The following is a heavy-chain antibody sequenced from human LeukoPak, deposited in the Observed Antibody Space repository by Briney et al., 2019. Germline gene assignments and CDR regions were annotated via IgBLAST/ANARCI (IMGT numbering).Heavy chain of an antibody. V-gene: IGHV3-21*01. CDR1: GFTFSSYS. D-gene: IGHD6-19*01. CDR3: ASTVWGIAVAGTGPDY. Sequence: GGSLRLSCAASGFTFSSYSMNWVRQAPGKGLEWVSSISSSSYMYYADSVKGRFTISRDNAKNSLYLQMNSLRAEDTAVYYCASTVWGIAVAGTGPDYWGQGTLVTVSS. CDR2: ISSSSYM. J-gene: IGHJ4*02.